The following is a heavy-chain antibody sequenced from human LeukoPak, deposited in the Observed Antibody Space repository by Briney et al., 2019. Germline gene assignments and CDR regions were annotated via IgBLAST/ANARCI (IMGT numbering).Heavy chain of an antibody. V-gene: IGHV1-69*01. J-gene: IGHJ6*03. CDR3: ARDIWESGYAPKGAYYYYMDV. CDR1: GGTFSSYA. CDR2: IIPIFGTA. D-gene: IGHD5-12*01. Sequence: SVKVSCKASGGTFSSYAISWVRQAPGQGLEWIGGIIPIFGTANYAQKFQGRVTITADESTSTAYMELSSLRSEDTAVYYCARDIWESGYAPKGAYYYYMDVWGKGTTVTVSS.